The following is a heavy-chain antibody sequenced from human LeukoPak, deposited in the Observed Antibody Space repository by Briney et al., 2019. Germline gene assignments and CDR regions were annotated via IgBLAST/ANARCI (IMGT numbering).Heavy chain of an antibody. CDR1: GFTFSSYG. Sequence: PGGSLRLSCAASGFTFSSYGMHWVRQAPGKGLEWVAVIWYDGSNKYYADSVKGRFTISRDNSKNTLYLQMNSLRAEDTAVYYCARDFGSGPDAFDIWGQGTMVTVSS. J-gene: IGHJ3*02. CDR2: IWYDGSNK. CDR3: ARDFGSGPDAFDI. D-gene: IGHD6-19*01. V-gene: IGHV3-33*01.